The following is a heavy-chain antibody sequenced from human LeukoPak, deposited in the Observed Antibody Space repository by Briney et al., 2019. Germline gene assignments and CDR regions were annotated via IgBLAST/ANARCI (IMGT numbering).Heavy chain of an antibody. D-gene: IGHD3-22*01. CDR1: GFSFSSHG. V-gene: IGHV3-23*01. Sequence: GGSLRLSCAASGFSFSSHGMSWVRQAPGKGLEWVSGIIGGAGGTYYADSVKGRFTISRDNSKNTLYLQMNSLRTEDTAVYYCAKETDSSGPFDYWGQGTLVTVSS. CDR3: AKETDSSGPFDY. J-gene: IGHJ4*02. CDR2: IIGGAGGT.